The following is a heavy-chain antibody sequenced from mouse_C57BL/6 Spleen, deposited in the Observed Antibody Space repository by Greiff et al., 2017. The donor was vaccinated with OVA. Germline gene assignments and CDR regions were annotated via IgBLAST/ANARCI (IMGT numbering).Heavy chain of an antibody. J-gene: IGHJ2*01. CDR3: VDGSSYEGYFDY. CDR2: ISSGSSTI. Sequence: EVKLMESGGGLVKPGGSLKLSCAASGFTFSDYGMHWVRQAPEKGLEWVAYISSGSSTIYYADTVKGRFTISRDNAKNTLFLQMTSLRSEDTAMYYCVDGSSYEGYFDYWGQGTTLTVSS. CDR1: GFTFSDYG. V-gene: IGHV5-17*01. D-gene: IGHD1-1*01.